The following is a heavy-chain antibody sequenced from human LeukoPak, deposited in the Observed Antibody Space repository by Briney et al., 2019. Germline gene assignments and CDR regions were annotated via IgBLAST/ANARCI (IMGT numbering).Heavy chain of an antibody. Sequence: SETLSLTCTVAGGSISSYYWSWIRQPPGKGLEWSGYIYYSGSTNYNPSLKGRVTISVDTSKNQFSLKLSSVTAADTAVYYCARHGYSSGSLAWFDPWGQGTQVTVSS. D-gene: IGHD6-19*01. CDR2: IYYSGST. V-gene: IGHV4-59*01. J-gene: IGHJ5*02. CDR1: GGSISSYY. CDR3: ARHGYSSGSLAWFDP.